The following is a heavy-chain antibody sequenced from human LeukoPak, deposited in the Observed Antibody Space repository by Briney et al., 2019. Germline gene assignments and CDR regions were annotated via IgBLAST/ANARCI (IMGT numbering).Heavy chain of an antibody. V-gene: IGHV3-30*18. Sequence: GRSLRLSCAASGFTFSSYGMHWVRQAPGKGLEWVAVISYDGSNKYYADSVKGRFTISRDNSKNTLYLQMNSLRAEDTAVYYCAKDHVWFAAAGNYFDYWGQGTLVTVSS. CDR1: GFTFSSYG. CDR3: AKDHVWFAAAGNYFDY. CDR2: ISYDGSNK. D-gene: IGHD6-13*01. J-gene: IGHJ4*02.